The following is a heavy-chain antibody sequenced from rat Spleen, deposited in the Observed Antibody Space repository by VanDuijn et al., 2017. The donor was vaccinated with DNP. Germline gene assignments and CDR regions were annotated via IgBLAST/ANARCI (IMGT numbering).Heavy chain of an antibody. CDR1: GFTFSSYW. CDR3: AKDLQWYAMDA. V-gene: IGHV5-58*01. D-gene: IGHD1-1*01. CDR2: VIPDGGQT. Sequence: EVQLVESGGGLVQPGGSLKLSCAASGFTFSSYWMFWIRQAPGKGLEWVASVIPDGGQTYYPDSVKGRFAISGDNAENTVYLQMSSLRSGDTATYYCAKDLQWYAMDAWGQGTSVSVSS. J-gene: IGHJ4*01.